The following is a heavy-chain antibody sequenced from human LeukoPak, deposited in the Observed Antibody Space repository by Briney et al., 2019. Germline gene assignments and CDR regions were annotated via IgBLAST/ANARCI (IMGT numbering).Heavy chain of an antibody. Sequence: GGSLRLSCAASGFTFSSYEMDWVRQAPGKGLEWVSHSSSSGSTIYYAGSVKGRFTIARDNAKNSVYLQMNSLRAEDTAVYYCARGSLHSAYGFDYWGQGTLVTVSS. V-gene: IGHV3-48*03. CDR1: GFTFSSYE. J-gene: IGHJ4*02. D-gene: IGHD5-12*01. CDR3: ARGSLHSAYGFDY. CDR2: SSSSGSTI.